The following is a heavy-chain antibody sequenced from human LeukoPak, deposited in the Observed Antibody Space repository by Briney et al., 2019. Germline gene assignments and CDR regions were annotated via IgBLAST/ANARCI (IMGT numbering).Heavy chain of an antibody. J-gene: IGHJ4*02. CDR1: GFTFSSYS. V-gene: IGHV3-7*01. Sequence: PGGFLRLSCAASGFTFSSYSMNWVRQAPGKGLEWVANIKPDASEKSYVDSVKGRFTISRDNAENSLYLQMSSLRAEDTATYYCTTVSGTSGGASHFWGQGTLVTV. CDR3: TTVSGTSGGASHF. CDR2: IKPDASEK. D-gene: IGHD6-25*01.